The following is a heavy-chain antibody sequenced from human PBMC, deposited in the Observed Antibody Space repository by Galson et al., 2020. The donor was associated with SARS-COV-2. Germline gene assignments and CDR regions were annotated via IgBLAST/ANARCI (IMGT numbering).Heavy chain of an antibody. CDR2: IYSGGST. J-gene: IGHJ3*02. V-gene: IGHV3-66*01. D-gene: IGHD6-19*01. CDR1: GFTVSSNY. Sequence: GGSLRLSCAASGFTVSSNYMSWVRQAPGKGLECVSVIYSGGSTYYADSVKGRFTISSDNSKNTLYLQMNSLRAEDTAVYYCARDFTGIAVARGGFDIWGQGTLVTVSS. CDR3: ARDFTGIAVARGGFDI.